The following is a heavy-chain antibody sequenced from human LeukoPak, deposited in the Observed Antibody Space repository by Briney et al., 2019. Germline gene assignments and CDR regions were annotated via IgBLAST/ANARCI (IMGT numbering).Heavy chain of an antibody. V-gene: IGHV3-23*01. J-gene: IGHJ4*02. Sequence: GRSLSLFRAASGFTFSSYFISWVRQAPGKGLGWVSAISGSGSNTYYADYMKGRLTISRDNSKNTLYLQMNSLRDADTAVYYCAKYCGDSSCYSGFDFWGQGTLVTVSS. CDR3: AKYCGDSSCYSGFDF. CDR1: GFTFSSYF. CDR2: ISGSGSNT. D-gene: IGHD2-15*01.